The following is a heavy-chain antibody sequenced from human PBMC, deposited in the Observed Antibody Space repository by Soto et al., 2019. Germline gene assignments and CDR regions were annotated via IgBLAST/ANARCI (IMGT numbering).Heavy chain of an antibody. CDR1: GFTFSSYG. V-gene: IGHV3-30*18. D-gene: IGHD4-17*01. CDR2: ISYDGSNK. CDR3: AKKSTTVTRGPPDY. J-gene: IGHJ4*02. Sequence: PGGSLRLSCAASGFTFSSYGMHWVRQAPGKGLEWVAVISYDGSNKYYADSVKGRFTISRDNSKNTLYLQMNSLRAEDTAVYYCAKKSTTVTRGPPDYWGQGTLVTVSS.